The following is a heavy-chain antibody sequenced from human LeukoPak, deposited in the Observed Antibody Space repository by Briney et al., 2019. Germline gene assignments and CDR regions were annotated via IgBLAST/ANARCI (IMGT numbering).Heavy chain of an antibody. D-gene: IGHD3-10*01. J-gene: IGHJ6*02. V-gene: IGHV3-30*18. CDR3: AKVRLAYYGSGRRYGMDV. CDR2: ISYDGSNR. Sequence: GGSLRLSCAASGFTFSNYGMNWVRQAPGKGLEWVAVISYDGSNRHYADSVKGRLNISRDNSENTLYLQMNSLRPEDTAVYYCAKVRLAYYGSGRRYGMDVWGQGTTVTVSS. CDR1: GFTFSNYG.